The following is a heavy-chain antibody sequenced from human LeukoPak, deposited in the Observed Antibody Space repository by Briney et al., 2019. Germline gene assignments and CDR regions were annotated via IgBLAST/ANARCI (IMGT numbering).Heavy chain of an antibody. D-gene: IGHD3-22*01. CDR1: GGTFSSYA. CDR3: ARDEVYYYESSESFQH. J-gene: IGHJ1*01. V-gene: IGHV1-69*05. CDR2: IIPIFGTA. Sequence: ASVKVSCKASGGTFSSYATSWVRQAPGQGLEWMGRIIPIFGTANYAQKFQGRVTITTDESTSTAYMELSSLRSEDTAVYYCARDEVYYYESSESFQHWGQGTLVTVSS.